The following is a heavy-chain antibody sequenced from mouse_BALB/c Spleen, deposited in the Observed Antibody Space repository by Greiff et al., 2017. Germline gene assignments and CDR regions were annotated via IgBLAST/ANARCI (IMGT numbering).Heavy chain of an antibody. CDR2: ISSGGSYT. CDR1: GFTFSSYA. V-gene: IGHV5-9-3*01. J-gene: IGHJ2*01. CDR3: ARQGKFDY. Sequence: EVKLVESGGGLVKPGGSLKLSCAASGFTFSSYAMSWVRQTPEKRLEWVATISSGGSYTYYPDSVKGRFTISRDNAKITLYLQMSSLRSEDTAMYYCARQGKFDYWGQGTTLTVSS.